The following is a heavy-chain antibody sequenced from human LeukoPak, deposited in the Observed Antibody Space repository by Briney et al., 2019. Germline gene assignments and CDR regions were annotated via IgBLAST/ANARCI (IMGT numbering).Heavy chain of an antibody. D-gene: IGHD3-3*01. V-gene: IGHV1-18*01. CDR2: ISAYNGNT. J-gene: IGHJ5*02. CDR1: GYTFTSYG. Sequence: GASVKVSCKASGYTFTSYGISWVRQAPGQGLEWMGWISAYNGNTNYAQKFQGRVTITTDESTSTAYMELSSLRSEDTAVYYCARGGSGELRFLEWPTWGQGTLVTVSS. CDR3: ARGGSGELRFLEWPT.